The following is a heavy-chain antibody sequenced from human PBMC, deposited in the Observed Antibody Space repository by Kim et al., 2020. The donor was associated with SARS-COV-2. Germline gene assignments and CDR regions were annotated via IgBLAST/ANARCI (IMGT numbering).Heavy chain of an antibody. CDR3: GRNVDDFWSGYYTGIVSGMDV. CDR1: GYTFTNYY. V-gene: IGHV1-46*01. D-gene: IGHD3-3*01. J-gene: IGHJ6*02. Sequence: ASVKVSCKASGYTFTNYYMHWVRQAPGQGLEWMGIINPSGGGTSYAQKFQGRVTMTRDTSTSTVYMELSSLRSEDTAVYYCGRNVDDFWSGYYTGIVSGMDVWGQGTTVTVSS. CDR2: INPSGGGT.